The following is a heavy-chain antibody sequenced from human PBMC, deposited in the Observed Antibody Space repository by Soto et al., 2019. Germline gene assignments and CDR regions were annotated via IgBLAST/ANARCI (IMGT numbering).Heavy chain of an antibody. CDR3: ARDPKTTVTTTSFYYYYGMDV. CDR1: GYTFTGYY. J-gene: IGHJ6*02. V-gene: IGHV1-2*02. Sequence: ASVKVSCKASGYTFTGYYMHWVRQAPGQGLEWMGWINPNSGGTNYAQKFQGRVTMTRDTSISTAYMELSRLRSDDTAVYYCARDPKTTVTTTSFYYYYGMDVWGQGTTVTVSS. CDR2: INPNSGGT. D-gene: IGHD4-17*01.